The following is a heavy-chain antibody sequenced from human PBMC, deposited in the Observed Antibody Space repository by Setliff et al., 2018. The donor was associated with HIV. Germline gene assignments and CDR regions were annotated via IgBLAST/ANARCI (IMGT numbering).Heavy chain of an antibody. D-gene: IGHD2-15*01. J-gene: IGHJ4*02. CDR2: IRSQAYGGTP. CDR1: GFNFGDYG. CDR3: TPTDYGSSDY. Sequence: GGSLRLSCIASGFNFGDYGMTWVRQAPGKGLEWVGFIRSQAYGGTPEYAASVKGRFTISRDDSKSIAYLQMNSLKTEDTAVYYCTPTDYGSSDYWGQGTLVTVSS. V-gene: IGHV3-49*04.